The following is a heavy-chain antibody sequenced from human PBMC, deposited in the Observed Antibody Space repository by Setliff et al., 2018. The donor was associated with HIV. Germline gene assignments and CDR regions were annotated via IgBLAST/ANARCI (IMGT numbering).Heavy chain of an antibody. J-gene: IGHJ5*02. D-gene: IGHD6-25*01. Sequence: PSETLSLTCTVSGGSISSSYWNWIRQPPGKGLEWIGYIYTSGSTNYNPSLKSRVTISIDTSRNQFSLKLSSVTAADTAVYYCAREGVSSGHRNWFDPWGQGTLVTVSS. CDR1: GGSISSSY. V-gene: IGHV4-4*08. CDR2: IYTSGST. CDR3: AREGVSSGHRNWFDP.